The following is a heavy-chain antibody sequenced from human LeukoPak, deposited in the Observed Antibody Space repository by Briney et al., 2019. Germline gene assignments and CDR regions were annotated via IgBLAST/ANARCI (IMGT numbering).Heavy chain of an antibody. D-gene: IGHD6-13*01. V-gene: IGHV3-21*01. CDR3: ARDLSGYSSSWGIAGWPNWLDP. CDR1: GFTFSSYS. J-gene: IGHJ5*02. CDR2: ISSSSSYT. Sequence: GGSLRLSCAASGFTFSSYSMNWVRQAPGKGLEWVSSISSSSSYTYYADSVKGRFTISRDNAKNSLYLQMNSLRAEDTAVYYCARDLSGYSSSWGIAGWPNWLDPWGQGTLVTVSS.